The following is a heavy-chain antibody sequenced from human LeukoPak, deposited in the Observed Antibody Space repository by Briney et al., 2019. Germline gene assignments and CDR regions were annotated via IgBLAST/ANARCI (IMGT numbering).Heavy chain of an antibody. CDR3: ARGGTPIRFLEWSPFDY. V-gene: IGHV3-48*01. J-gene: IGHJ4*02. Sequence: GGSLRLSCAASGFTFSSYSMNWVRQAPGKGLEWVSYISSSSSTIYYADSVKGRFTISRDNAKNSLYLQMNSLRAEDTAVYYCARGGTPIRFLEWSPFDYWGQGTLVTVSS. CDR2: ISSSSSTI. CDR1: GFTFSSYS. D-gene: IGHD3-3*01.